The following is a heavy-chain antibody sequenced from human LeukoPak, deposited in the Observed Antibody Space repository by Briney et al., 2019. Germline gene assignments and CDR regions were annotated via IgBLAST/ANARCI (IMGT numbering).Heavy chain of an antibody. CDR1: GYTFTGYY. CDR3: ARGVDTAMVEFDY. J-gene: IGHJ4*02. CDR2: INPNSGGT. D-gene: IGHD5-18*01. Sequence: ASVKVSCKASGYTFTGYYMHWARQAPGQGLEWMGWINPNSGGTNYAQKFQGRVTMTRDTSISTAYMELSRLRSDDTAVYYCARGVDTAMVEFDYWGQGTLVTVSS. V-gene: IGHV1-2*02.